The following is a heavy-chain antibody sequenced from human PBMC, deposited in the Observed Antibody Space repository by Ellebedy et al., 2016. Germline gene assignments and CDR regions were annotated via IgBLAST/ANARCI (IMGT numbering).Heavy chain of an antibody. V-gene: IGHV3-23*01. D-gene: IGHD4-17*01. CDR3: ARERRTARDAFDM. Sequence: GGSLRLSCVVSGFTFSSHTMSWVRQVPGKGLEWVAAIRGGGDNIEYADSVKGRFTISRDNSKNTLNLQMDSLRVDDTAVYRCARERRTARDAFDMWGQGTVVTVSS. CDR2: IRGGGDNI. CDR1: GFTFSSHT. J-gene: IGHJ3*02.